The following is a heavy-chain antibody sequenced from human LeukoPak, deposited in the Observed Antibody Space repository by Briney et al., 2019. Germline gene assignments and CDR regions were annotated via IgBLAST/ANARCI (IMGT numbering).Heavy chain of an antibody. CDR3: ASFSTRYYYDSSGYYYWDY. D-gene: IGHD3-22*01. V-gene: IGHV1-69*13. CDR1: GGTFSSYA. Sequence: GASVKVSCKASGGTFSSYAISWVRQAPGQGLEWMGGIIPIFGTANYAQKFQGRVTITADESTSTAYMELSSLRSEDTAVYYCASFSTRYYYDSSGYYYWDYWGQRTLVTVSS. CDR2: IIPIFGTA. J-gene: IGHJ4*02.